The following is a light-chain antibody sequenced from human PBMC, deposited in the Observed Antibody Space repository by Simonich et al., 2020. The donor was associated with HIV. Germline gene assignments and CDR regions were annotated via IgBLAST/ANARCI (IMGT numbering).Light chain of an antibody. CDR1: QSVLYSSNNKNY. J-gene: IGKJ4*01. V-gene: IGKV4-1*01. CDR2: WAS. CDR3: QHYYTTPLT. Sequence: DIVMPQSPDSLAVSLGERATINCKSSQSVLYSSNNKNYLAWYQQKPGQPPKLLIYWASTRESGVPDRFSGSGSGTDFTLTISSLQAEDVALYYCQHYYTTPLTFGGGTKVEIK.